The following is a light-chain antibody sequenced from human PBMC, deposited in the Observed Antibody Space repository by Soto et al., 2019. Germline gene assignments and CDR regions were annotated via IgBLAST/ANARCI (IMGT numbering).Light chain of an antibody. V-gene: IGLV2-14*01. Sequence: QSVLTQAASVSGSPGQSITISCTGTSSDIGGYDYVSWYQHHPGKAPILMIYEVRNRPSGVSNRFSGSKSGTTASLTISGLQTEDEADYYCSSYTSNNTPVFGTGTKVTVL. CDR1: SSDIGGYDY. J-gene: IGLJ1*01. CDR3: SSYTSNNTPV. CDR2: EVR.